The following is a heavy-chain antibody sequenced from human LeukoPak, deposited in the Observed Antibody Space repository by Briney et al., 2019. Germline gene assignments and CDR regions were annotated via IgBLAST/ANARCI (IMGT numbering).Heavy chain of an antibody. CDR2: INHSGST. D-gene: IGHD2-15*01. Sequence: SETLSLTCAVYGGSFSGYYWSWIRQPPGKGLEWIGEINHSGSTNYKPSLKSRDTISVHTYKSQNTLNLTSVTAADTAVYYRARGCGVVVAATTATAFDYWGQGTLVTVS. CDR3: ARGCGVVVAATTATAFDY. CDR1: GGSFSGYY. J-gene: IGHJ4*02. V-gene: IGHV4-34*01.